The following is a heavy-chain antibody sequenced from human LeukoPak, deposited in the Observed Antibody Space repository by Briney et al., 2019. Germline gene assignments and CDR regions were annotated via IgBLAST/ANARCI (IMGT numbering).Heavy chain of an antibody. Sequence: PGGSLRLSCAASGFTFSSYAMSWVRQAPGKGLEWVSGISGSGGGTYYADSVKGRFTISRDNSKNTLYLQVNSLRAEDTAVYFCAKAGSSITIFGVVIIDHWGQGTLVTVSS. CDR1: GFTFSSYA. CDR3: AKAGSSITIFGVVIIDH. CDR2: ISGSGGGT. V-gene: IGHV3-23*01. J-gene: IGHJ4*02. D-gene: IGHD3-3*01.